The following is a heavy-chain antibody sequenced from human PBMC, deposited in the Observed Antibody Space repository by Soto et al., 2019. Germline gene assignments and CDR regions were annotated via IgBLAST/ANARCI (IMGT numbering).Heavy chain of an antibody. J-gene: IGHJ5*02. Sequence: QVQLVQSGAEVKKPGASVKVSCKASGYTFTGYYMHWVRQAPGQGLEWMGWINPNSGGTNYAQKFQGRVTMTRVTSISTAYMELSRLRSDDTAVYYCAREGQDIVVVVAADNWCDPWGQGTLVTVSS. D-gene: IGHD2-15*01. CDR1: GYTFTGYY. CDR3: AREGQDIVVVVAADNWCDP. CDR2: INPNSGGT. V-gene: IGHV1-2*02.